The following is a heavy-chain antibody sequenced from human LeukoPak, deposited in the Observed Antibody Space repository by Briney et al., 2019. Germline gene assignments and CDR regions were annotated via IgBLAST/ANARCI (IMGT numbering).Heavy chain of an antibody. CDR1: GGTFSSYA. CDR2: IIPIFGTA. CDR3: ARGIPQYYGSGSYSLDY. D-gene: IGHD3-10*01. J-gene: IGHJ4*02. Sequence: ASVKVSCKASGGTFSSYAISWVRQAPGQGLEWMGGIIPIFGTANYAQKFQGRVTITADESTSTAYMELSSLRSEDTAVYYCARGIPQYYGSGSYSLDYWGQGTLVTVSS. V-gene: IGHV1-69*01.